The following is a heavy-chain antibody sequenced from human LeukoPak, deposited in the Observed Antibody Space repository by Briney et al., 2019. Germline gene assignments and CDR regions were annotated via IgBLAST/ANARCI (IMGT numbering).Heavy chain of an antibody. V-gene: IGHV3-53*01. D-gene: IGHD2-21*02. CDR2: IYSGGST. CDR3: ASDRCGGDCYFAFDI. CDR1: GFTVSSNY. J-gene: IGHJ3*02. Sequence: GGSLRLSCAASGFTVSSNYMSWVRQAPGKGLEWVSVIYSGGSTYYADSVKGRFTISRDNSKNTLYLQMNSLRAEDTAVYYCASDRCGGDCYFAFDIWGQGTMVTVSS.